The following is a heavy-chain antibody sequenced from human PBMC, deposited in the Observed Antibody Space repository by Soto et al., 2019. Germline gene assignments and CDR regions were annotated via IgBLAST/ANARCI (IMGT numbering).Heavy chain of an antibody. CDR2: ISWNSGSI. D-gene: IGHD6-19*01. CDR1: GFTFDDYA. J-gene: IGHJ4*02. V-gene: IGHV3-9*01. CDR3: AKALSSGSTDFDY. Sequence: EVQLVESGGCLVQPGRSLRLSCAASGFTFDDYAMHWVRQAPGKGLEWVSGISWNSGSIGYADSVQGRFTIARDNAKNSLYLQMNRMRAENTALYYCAKALSSGSTDFDYWGQGTLVTVSS.